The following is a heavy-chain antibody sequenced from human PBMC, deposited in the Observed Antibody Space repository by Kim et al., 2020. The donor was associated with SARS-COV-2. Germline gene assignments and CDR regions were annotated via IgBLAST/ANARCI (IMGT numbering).Heavy chain of an antibody. CDR1: GGSFSGYY. J-gene: IGHJ6*03. CDR2: INHSGST. V-gene: IGHV4-34*01. CDR3: ARNIRIAVAATLNYNYYY. Sequence: SETLSLTCAVYGGSFSGYYWSWIRQPPGKGLEWIGEINHSGSTNYNPSLKSRVTISVDTSKNQFSLKLSSVTAADTAVYYCARNIRIAVAATLNYNYYY. D-gene: IGHD6-19*01.